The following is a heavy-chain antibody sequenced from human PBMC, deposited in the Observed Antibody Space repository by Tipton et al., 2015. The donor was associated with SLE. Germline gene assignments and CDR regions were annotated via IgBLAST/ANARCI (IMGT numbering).Heavy chain of an antibody. Sequence: TLSLTCTVSGGSISSSSYYWGWIRQPPGKGLEWFGSIYYSGSTYYNPSLKSRVTISVDTSKNQFSLRLSSVTAADTAVYYCARGKGDDYIWGSYRPPGAFDIWGQGTMVTVSS. D-gene: IGHD3-16*02. CDR1: GGSISSSSYY. V-gene: IGHV4-39*07. CDR3: ARGKGDDYIWGSYRPPGAFDI. CDR2: IYYSGST. J-gene: IGHJ3*02.